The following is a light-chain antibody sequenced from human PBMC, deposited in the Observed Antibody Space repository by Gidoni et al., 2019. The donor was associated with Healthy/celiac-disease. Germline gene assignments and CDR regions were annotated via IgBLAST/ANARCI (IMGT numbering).Light chain of an antibody. V-gene: IGKV3-11*01. J-gene: IGKJ1*01. Sequence: EIVLTQSPATLSLSPGERATLSCRASQSVSSYFAWYQQKPGQAPRLLIYEASNRATGIPARFSGSGSGTDFTLTISSLEAEDFAVYYCQQRSNWPGTFGQGTKVEIK. CDR2: EAS. CDR1: QSVSSY. CDR3: QQRSNWPGT.